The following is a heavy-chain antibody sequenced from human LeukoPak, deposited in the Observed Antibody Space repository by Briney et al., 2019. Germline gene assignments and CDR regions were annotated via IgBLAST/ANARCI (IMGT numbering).Heavy chain of an antibody. J-gene: IGHJ6*02. CDR3: AKGRNTYGMDV. CDR2: ISSSSSSI. CDR1: GFTFSTYS. V-gene: IGHV3-48*01. Sequence: GGSLRLSCAASGFTFSTYSMNWVRQAPGKGLEYISYISSSSSSIYYADSVKGRFTISRDNARNSLYLQMNGLRVEDTAVYFCAKGRNTYGMDVWGQGTTVTVSS.